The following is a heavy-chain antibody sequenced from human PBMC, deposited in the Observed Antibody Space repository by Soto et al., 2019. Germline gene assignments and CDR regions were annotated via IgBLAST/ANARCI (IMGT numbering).Heavy chain of an antibody. D-gene: IGHD5-18*01. V-gene: IGHV4-59*08. CDR3: ARGRGYSYGLDP. CDR2: THDSGST. CDR1: GGSISSYY. J-gene: IGHJ5*02. Sequence: PSETLSLTCTVSGGSISSYYWSWIRQSPGKGLKWIWYTHDSGSTNYNPSLKSRVTMSVDTSKNQFSLKLRFVTAADTAVYYCARGRGYSYGLDPWGQGTLVTVS.